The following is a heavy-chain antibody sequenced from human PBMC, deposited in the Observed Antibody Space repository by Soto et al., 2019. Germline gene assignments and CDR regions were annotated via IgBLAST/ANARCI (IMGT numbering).Heavy chain of an antibody. CDR2: INPSGGST. D-gene: IGHD2-15*01. J-gene: IGHJ6*02. CDR1: GYTFTNYY. Sequence: QVQLVQSGAEVKKPGASVKVSCKASGYTFTNYYIHWVRQAPGQGLEWLGIINPSGGSTSYARKLRGRVTVTRDTSTSTVYMELGSLRSEDTAVDYCARDPVEHFPYIYYGMEVWGQGTTVTVSS. V-gene: IGHV1-46*04. CDR3: ARDPVEHFPYIYYGMEV.